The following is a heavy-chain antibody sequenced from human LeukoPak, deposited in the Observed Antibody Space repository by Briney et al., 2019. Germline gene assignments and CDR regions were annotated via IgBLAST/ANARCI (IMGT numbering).Heavy chain of an antibody. CDR1: GFTLSSYW. Sequence: GGSLRLSCAASGFTLSSYWMSWVRQAPGKGLEWVANIKQDGSEKYYVDSVKGRFTISRDNAKNSLYLQMNSLRAEDTAVYYCARRYSYGYRYYYYMDVWGKGTTVTVSS. J-gene: IGHJ6*03. V-gene: IGHV3-7*01. D-gene: IGHD5-18*01. CDR3: ARRYSYGYRYYYYMDV. CDR2: IKQDGSEK.